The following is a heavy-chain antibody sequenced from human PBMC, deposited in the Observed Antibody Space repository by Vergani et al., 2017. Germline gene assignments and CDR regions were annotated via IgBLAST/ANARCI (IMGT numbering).Heavy chain of an antibody. CDR3: ARHPRGIAAAGYFDY. D-gene: IGHD6-13*01. CDR1: GGSLSSYY. CDR2: IYYSGST. J-gene: IGHJ4*02. V-gene: IGHV4-59*08. Sequence: QVQLQESGPGLVKPSETLSLTCTVSGGSLSSYYWSWIRQPPGKGLEWIGYIYYSGSTNYNPSLKSRVTISVDTSKNQFSLKLSSVTAADTAVYYCARHPRGIAAAGYFDYWGQGTLVTVSS.